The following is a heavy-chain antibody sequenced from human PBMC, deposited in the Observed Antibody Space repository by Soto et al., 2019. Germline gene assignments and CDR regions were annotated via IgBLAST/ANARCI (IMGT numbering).Heavy chain of an antibody. Sequence: GGSLRLSCAASGFTFSSYGMHWVRQAPGKGLEWVAVISYDGSNKYYADSVKGRFTISRDNSKNTLYLQMNSLRAEDTAVYYCAKDLKRRTVSLTYYYYGMDVWGQGTTVTVSS. D-gene: IGHD2-15*01. CDR3: AKDLKRRTVSLTYYYYGMDV. J-gene: IGHJ6*02. CDR1: GFTFSSYG. CDR2: ISYDGSNK. V-gene: IGHV3-30*18.